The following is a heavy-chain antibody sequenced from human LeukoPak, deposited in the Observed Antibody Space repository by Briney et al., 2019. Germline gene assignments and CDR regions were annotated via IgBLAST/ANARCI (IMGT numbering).Heavy chain of an antibody. CDR3: ARDGYNQGHDAFDI. V-gene: IGHV4-59*01. CDR2: IYYSGST. D-gene: IGHD5-24*01. Sequence: PSETLSLTCTVSGGSISSYYWSWIRQPPGKGLEWIGYIYYSGSTNYNPSLKSRVTISVDTSKNQFSLKLSSVTAADTAVYYCARDGYNQGHDAFDIWGQATMVTVSS. J-gene: IGHJ3*02. CDR1: GGSISSYY.